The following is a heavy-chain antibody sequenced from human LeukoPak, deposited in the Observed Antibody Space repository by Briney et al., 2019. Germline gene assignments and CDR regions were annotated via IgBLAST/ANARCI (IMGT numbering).Heavy chain of an antibody. J-gene: IGHJ4*02. V-gene: IGHV3-21*01. D-gene: IGHD3-22*01. CDR2: ISSSSSYI. Sequence: GGSLRLSCAASGFTFSSYSMNWVRQAPGKGLEWVSSISSSSSYIYYADSVKGRFTISRDNAKDSLYLQMNSLRAEDTAAYYCARVSGSYYDSSGYYGFDYWGQGTLVTVSS. CDR3: ARVSGSYYDSSGYYGFDY. CDR1: GFTFSSYS.